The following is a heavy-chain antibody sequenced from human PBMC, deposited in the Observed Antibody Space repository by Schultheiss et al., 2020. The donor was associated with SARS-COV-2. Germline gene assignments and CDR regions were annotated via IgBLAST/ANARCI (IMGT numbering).Heavy chain of an antibody. Sequence: SETLSLTCTVSGGSISSYYWSWIRQPPGKGLEWIGRIYTSGSTNYNPSLKSRVTMSVDTSKNQFSLKLSSVTAADTAVYYCARGGLGSGSYATDYYYYGMDVWGQGTTVTVSS. J-gene: IGHJ6*02. V-gene: IGHV4-4*07. CDR3: ARGGLGSGSYATDYYYYGMDV. D-gene: IGHD3-10*01. CDR2: IYTSGST. CDR1: GGSISSYY.